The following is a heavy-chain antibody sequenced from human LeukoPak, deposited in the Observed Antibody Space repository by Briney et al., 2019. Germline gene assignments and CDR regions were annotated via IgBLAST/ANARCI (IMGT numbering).Heavy chain of an antibody. CDR2: IYAADSDT. J-gene: IGHJ5*02. CDR3: ARHLRGLDL. Sequence: AGESLKISCQGSGNSFNNYWISWVRQMPGKGLEWMAIIYAADSDTRYSPSFQGQVTLSVDKSISIVYLQWSSLKASDSAVYYCARHLRGLDLWGQGTLVTVSS. CDR1: GNSFNNYW. V-gene: IGHV5-51*01. D-gene: IGHD3-10*01.